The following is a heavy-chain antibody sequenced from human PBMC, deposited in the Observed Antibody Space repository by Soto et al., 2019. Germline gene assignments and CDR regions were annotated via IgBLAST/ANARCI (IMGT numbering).Heavy chain of an antibody. J-gene: IGHJ3*02. V-gene: IGHV3-7*01. CDR2: IKQDGGEQ. CDR3: ARRDFPGQEPKDAFDI. D-gene: IGHD1-26*01. CDR1: GFTFCTYW. Sequence: GSLRLSGAVSGFTFCTYWMTWVRQSPGKGLEWVANIKQDGGEQYYLDSVKGRFTISRDNAKKSLYLQMNGLRVDDTAVYYCARRDFPGQEPKDAFDIWGKGTIITVS.